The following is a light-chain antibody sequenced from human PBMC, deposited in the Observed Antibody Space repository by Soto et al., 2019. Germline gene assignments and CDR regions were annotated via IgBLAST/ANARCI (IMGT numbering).Light chain of an antibody. J-gene: IGKJ1*01. CDR1: QTISSW. Sequence: IQMTQSHSTLSGSVGDRVTITCRASQTISSWLAWYQQKPGKAPKLLIYKASTLKSGVPSRFSGSGSGTDFTLTISSLQPEDVATYYCQKYNSAPWTFGQGTKV. CDR2: KAS. CDR3: QKYNSAPWT. V-gene: IGKV1-5*03.